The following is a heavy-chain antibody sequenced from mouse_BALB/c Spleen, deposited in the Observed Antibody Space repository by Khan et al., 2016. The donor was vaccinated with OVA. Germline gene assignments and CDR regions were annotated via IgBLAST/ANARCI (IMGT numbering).Heavy chain of an antibody. J-gene: IGHJ2*01. CDR3: ARSVTMTTVVAADFDY. V-gene: IGHV3-2*02. Sequence: EVELVESGPGLVKPSQSLSLTCTVTGYSITSDYAWNWIRQFPGNKLEWTGYISYSGRTSYNPSLKSRISITRDTSKNQFFLQLNSVTTEDTATYYCARSVTMTTVVAADFDYWGQGTTLTVSS. CDR1: GYSITSDYA. CDR2: ISYSGRT. D-gene: IGHD1-1*01.